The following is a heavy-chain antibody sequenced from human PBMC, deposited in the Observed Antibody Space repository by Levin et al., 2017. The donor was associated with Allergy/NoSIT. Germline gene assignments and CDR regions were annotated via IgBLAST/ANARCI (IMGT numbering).Heavy chain of an antibody. V-gene: IGHV1-18*01. CDR2: ISAYNGNT. CDR1: GYTFTSYG. Sequence: GASVKVSCKASGYTFTSYGISWVRQAPGQGLEWMGWISAYNGNTNYAQKHQGRVTMTTDTSTSTAYMELRSLRSDDTAVYYCARDRYYDYVWGSYRYTSTPYYFDYWGQGTLVTVSS. J-gene: IGHJ4*02. D-gene: IGHD3-16*02. CDR3: ARDRYYDYVWGSYRYTSTPYYFDY.